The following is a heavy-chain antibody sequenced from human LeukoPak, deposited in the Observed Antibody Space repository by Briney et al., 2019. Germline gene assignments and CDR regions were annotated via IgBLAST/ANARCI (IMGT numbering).Heavy chain of an antibody. CDR3: ARGPVVQAGVVPAAISHYYYYGMDV. CDR1: GFTFSSYA. D-gene: IGHD2-2*01. J-gene: IGHJ6*04. CDR2: ISYDGSNK. V-gene: IGHV3-30*04. Sequence: GGSLRLSCAASGFTFSSYAMHWVRQAPGKGLEWVAVISYDGSNKYYADSVKGRFTISRDNSKNTLYLQVNSLRAEDTAVYYCARGPVVQAGVVPAAISHYYYYGMDVWGKGTTVTVSS.